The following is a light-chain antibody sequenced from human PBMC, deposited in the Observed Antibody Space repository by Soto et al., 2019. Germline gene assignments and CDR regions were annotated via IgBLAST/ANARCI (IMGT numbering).Light chain of an antibody. CDR2: DAS. V-gene: IGKV1-33*01. J-gene: IGKJ4*01. CDR3: QQYNSMLS. CDR1: HDVSRN. Sequence: DIQMTQSPSSLSASVGDRVTIACQSSHDVSRNLNWFRQKPGEAPKLLIYDASNLERGVPSRFSGSGSGTDFTLTISSLQTEDVATYYCQQYNSMLSFGGGTEVEIK.